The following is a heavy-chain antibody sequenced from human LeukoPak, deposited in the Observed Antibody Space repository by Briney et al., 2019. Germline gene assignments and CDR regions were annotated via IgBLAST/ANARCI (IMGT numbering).Heavy chain of an antibody. J-gene: IGHJ4*02. CDR3: AKDLASYYYGSGSYPDY. CDR2: ISGSGGST. D-gene: IGHD3-10*01. V-gene: IGHV3-23*01. CDR1: GFTFSSYA. Sequence: GGSLRLSCAASGFTFSSYAMSWVRQAPGKGLEWVSAISGSGGSTYYADSVKGRFTISRDNSKNTLYLQMNSLRAEDTAVYYCAKDLASYYYGSGSYPDYWGQGTLVTVSS.